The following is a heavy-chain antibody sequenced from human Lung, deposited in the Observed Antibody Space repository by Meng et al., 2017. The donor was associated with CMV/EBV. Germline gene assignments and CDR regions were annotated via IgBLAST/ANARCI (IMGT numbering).Heavy chain of an antibody. V-gene: IGHV2-5*02. D-gene: IGHD2-2*01. Sequence: QVNCKGVGPHLVKPQQTLTPTFTLSGFSLSTNEVGVGRIRQPQGKALEWLAVIYWDDDKRYSPSLKSRLTITKDTSKNQVVLTLTNMDPVDTATYYCALFTRSWFDPWGQGTLVTVSS. CDR1: GFSLSTNEVG. CDR2: IYWDDDK. J-gene: IGHJ5*02. CDR3: ALFTRSWFDP.